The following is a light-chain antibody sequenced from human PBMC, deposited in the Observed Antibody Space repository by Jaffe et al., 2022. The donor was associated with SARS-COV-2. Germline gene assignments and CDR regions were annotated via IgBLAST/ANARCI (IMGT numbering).Light chain of an antibody. J-gene: IGLJ1*01. CDR2: EVS. Sequence: QSALTQPASVSGSPGQSITISCTGTSSDVGGYNYVSWYQQHPGKAPKLMIYEVSYRPSGVPDRFSGSKSGNTASLTISGLQAEDEADYYCSSYTSSGSLFGTGTKVTVL. V-gene: IGLV2-14*01. CDR1: SSDVGGYNY. CDR3: SSYTSSGSL.